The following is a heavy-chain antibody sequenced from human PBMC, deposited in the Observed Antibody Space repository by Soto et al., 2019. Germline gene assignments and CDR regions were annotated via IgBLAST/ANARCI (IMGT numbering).Heavy chain of an antibody. CDR2: ISHSGST. V-gene: IGHV4-34*01. D-gene: IGHD1-26*01. CDR3: ARAYSVYDFDY. Sequence: LTCAVYGWSFGGYYWSWIRQPPGKGLEWIGEISHSGSTNYNPSLKSRVTISVDTSKNQFSLRLSSVTAADTAVYYCARAYSVYDFDYWGQGTLVTVSS. J-gene: IGHJ4*02. CDR1: GWSFGGYY.